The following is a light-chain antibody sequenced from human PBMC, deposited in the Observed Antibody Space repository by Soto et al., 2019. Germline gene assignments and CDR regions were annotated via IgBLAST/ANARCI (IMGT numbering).Light chain of an antibody. CDR1: QYINTR. CDR3: QQYGDSLLT. Sequence: EIVLTQSPATLSSSPVDRVTLSCRASQYINTRLAWYQQKPGQPPRLLILGASTRATGIADRFSGSGSGTDFTLTISRLEPEDFAVYYCQQYGDSLLTFGGGTKVDI. CDR2: GAS. V-gene: IGKV3-20*01. J-gene: IGKJ4*01.